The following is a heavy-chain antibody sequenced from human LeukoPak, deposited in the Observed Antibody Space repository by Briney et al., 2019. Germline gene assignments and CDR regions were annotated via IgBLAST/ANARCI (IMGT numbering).Heavy chain of an antibody. D-gene: IGHD4-17*01. J-gene: IGHJ4*01. CDR3: ARVGARQILEY. CDR1: EFTLSSYW. CDR2: IKQDGGEK. Sequence: GGSLRLSCAASEFTLSSYWMSWVRQAPGKGLEWVAHIKQDGGEKYYLDSVKGRFTVSRDNAKNSLYLQMSSLRAEDTAVYYCARVGARQILEYWGQEPWSPPPQ. V-gene: IGHV3-7*01.